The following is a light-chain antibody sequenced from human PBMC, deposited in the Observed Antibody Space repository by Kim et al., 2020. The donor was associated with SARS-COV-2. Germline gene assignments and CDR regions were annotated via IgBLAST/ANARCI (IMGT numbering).Light chain of an antibody. Sequence: QAVVTQEPSLTVSPGETVTLTCGSSTGAVTSGHYPYWFQQKAGQAPRTLIYDITNRHSWTPARFSGSLLGGKAALTLSGAQPEDEADYYCLLSYSGVGAFGGGTQLTVL. CDR3: LLSYSGVGA. CDR2: DIT. V-gene: IGLV7-46*01. CDR1: TGAVTSGHY. J-gene: IGLJ2*01.